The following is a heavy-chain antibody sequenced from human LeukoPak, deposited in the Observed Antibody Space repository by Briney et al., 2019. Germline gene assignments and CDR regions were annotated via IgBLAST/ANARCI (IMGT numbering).Heavy chain of an antibody. J-gene: IGHJ6*04. CDR3: AREITMVRGVKSYYYYGMDV. Sequence: GGSLRLSCAASGFTFSSYEMNWVRQAPGKGLEWVSYISSSGSTIYYADSVKGRFTISRDNAKTSLYLQMNSLRAEDTAVYYCAREITMVRGVKSYYYYGMDVWGKGTTVTVSS. D-gene: IGHD3-10*01. CDR2: ISSSGSTI. V-gene: IGHV3-48*03. CDR1: GFTFSSYE.